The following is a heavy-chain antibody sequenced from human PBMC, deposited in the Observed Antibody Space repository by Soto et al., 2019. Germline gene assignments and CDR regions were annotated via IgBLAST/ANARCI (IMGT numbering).Heavy chain of an antibody. J-gene: IGHJ4*02. V-gene: IGHV3-30*03. CDR3: AGGQYYFDY. CDR1: GFPFSSYG. D-gene: IGHD2-15*01. CDR2: ISYDGSNK. Sequence: QVQLVESGGGVVQPGRSLRLSCAASGFPFSSYGMHWVRQAPGKGLEWVAHISYDGSNKHYTDSVKGRFTISRDNSKNMWNLQMSSLRAEDTAVYYCAGGQYYFDYCSQGTRVSVSS.